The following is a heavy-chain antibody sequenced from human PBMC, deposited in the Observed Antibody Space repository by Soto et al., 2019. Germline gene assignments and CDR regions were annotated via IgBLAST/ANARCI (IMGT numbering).Heavy chain of an antibody. CDR1: GFPLSTSGMC. J-gene: IGHJ4*02. CDR2: IDWDDDK. D-gene: IGHD3-10*01. V-gene: IGHV2-70*01. CDR3: ARTPYYYGSGSYYNEYYFDY. Sequence: SGPTLVNPTQTLTLTCTFSGFPLSTSGMCVSWIRQPPGKALEWLALIDWDDDKYYSTSLKTRLTISKDTSKNQVVLTMTNMDPVDTATYYCARTPYYYGSGSYYNEYYFDYWGQGTLVTVSS.